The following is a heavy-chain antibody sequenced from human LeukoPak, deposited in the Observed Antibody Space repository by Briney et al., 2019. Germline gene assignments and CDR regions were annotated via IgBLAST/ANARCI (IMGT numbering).Heavy chain of an antibody. J-gene: IGHJ4*02. D-gene: IGHD3-22*01. V-gene: IGHV3-48*01. CDR3: ARQTYYYDSSGYYYAGTGFDY. CDR2: ISSSSATI. Sequence: PGGSLRLSCAASGFTFTTYTMNWVRQAPGKGLEWVSYISSSSATIYYADSVKGRFTISRDNAKNSLYLQMNSLRAEDTAVYYCARQTYYYDSSGYYYAGTGFDYWGQGTLVTVSS. CDR1: GFTFTTYT.